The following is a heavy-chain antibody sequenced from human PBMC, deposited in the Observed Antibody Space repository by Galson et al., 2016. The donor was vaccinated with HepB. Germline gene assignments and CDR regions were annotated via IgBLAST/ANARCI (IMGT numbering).Heavy chain of an antibody. CDR1: GYTFTSYY. Sequence: SCKASGYTFTSYYMHWVRQAPGQGLEWMGLINPSGGSTRYAQNFQGRVTMTRDTPTSTVYMELSSLRSEDSAMYYCAREGATSIGGFGYWGQGTLVTVSS. CDR2: INPSGGST. V-gene: IGHV1-46*01. D-gene: IGHD1-26*01. CDR3: AREGATSIGGFGY. J-gene: IGHJ4*02.